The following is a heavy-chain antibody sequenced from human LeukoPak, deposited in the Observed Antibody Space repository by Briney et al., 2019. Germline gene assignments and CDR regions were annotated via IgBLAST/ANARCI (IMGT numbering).Heavy chain of an antibody. J-gene: IGHJ4*02. Sequence: GGSPRLSCAASGFTFSSYAMSWVRQAPGKGLEWVSAISGSGGSTYYADSVKGRFTISRDNSKNTLYLQMNSLRAEDTAVYYCAKGPPYYDFWSGYYQLDYWGQGTLVTVSS. CDR3: AKGPPYYDFWSGYYQLDY. D-gene: IGHD3-3*01. V-gene: IGHV3-23*01. CDR1: GFTFSSYA. CDR2: ISGSGGST.